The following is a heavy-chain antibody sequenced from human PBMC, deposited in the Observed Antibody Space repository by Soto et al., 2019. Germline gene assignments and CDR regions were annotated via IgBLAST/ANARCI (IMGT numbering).Heavy chain of an antibody. CDR3: ATLGATYAFDI. CDR1: GYTFTSYG. V-gene: IGHV1-18*01. J-gene: IGHJ3*02. CDR2: ISAYNGNT. D-gene: IGHD1-26*01. Sequence: ASVKVSCKASGYTFTSYGISWVRQAPGQGLEWMGWISAYNGNTKYSQKFQGRVTITRDTSASTAYMELSSLRSEDTAVYYCATLGATYAFDIWGQGTMVTVSS.